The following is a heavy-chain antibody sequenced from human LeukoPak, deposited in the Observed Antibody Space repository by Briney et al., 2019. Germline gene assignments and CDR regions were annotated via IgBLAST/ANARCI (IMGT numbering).Heavy chain of an antibody. Sequence: SVKVSCKASGGTFSSYAISWVRQAPGQGLEWMGGIIPIFGTANYAQKFQGRVTITADESTSTAYMELSSLRSEDTAVYYCARGLNTIFGVDTLYNRFDPWGQGTLVTVSS. CDR1: GGTFSSYA. D-gene: IGHD3-3*01. J-gene: IGHJ5*02. CDR3: ARGLNTIFGVDTLYNRFDP. CDR2: IIPIFGTA. V-gene: IGHV1-69*13.